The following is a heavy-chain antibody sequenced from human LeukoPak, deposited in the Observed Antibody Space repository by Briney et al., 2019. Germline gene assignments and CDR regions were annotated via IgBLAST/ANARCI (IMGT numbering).Heavy chain of an antibody. J-gene: IGHJ4*02. CDR2: ISYDGGYK. V-gene: IGHV3-30*03. D-gene: IGHD3-22*01. Sequence: GGSLRLSCAASGFSFNNYGMHWVRQAPGKGLEWVAFISYDGGYKYYADSVKGRFTISRDNSKNTLYLQMNSLRAEDTAVYYCARGGPYDSSGYYLDYWGQGTLVTVSS. CDR3: ARGGPYDSSGYYLDY. CDR1: GFSFNNYG.